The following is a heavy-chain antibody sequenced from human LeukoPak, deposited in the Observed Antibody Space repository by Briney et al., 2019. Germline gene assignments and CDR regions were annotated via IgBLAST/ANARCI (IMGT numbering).Heavy chain of an antibody. CDR2: ISGSGGST. D-gene: IGHD4-23*01. CDR3: AKDKENGGNWLFD. CDR1: GFTFSSYA. Sequence: GGSLRLSCAASGFTFSSYAMTWVRQAPGKGLEWVSAISGSGGSTYYADSVKGRFTISRDNSKNTLYLQMNSLRAEDTAVYSCAKDKENGGNWLFDWGQGTLVTVSS. J-gene: IGHJ4*02. V-gene: IGHV3-23*01.